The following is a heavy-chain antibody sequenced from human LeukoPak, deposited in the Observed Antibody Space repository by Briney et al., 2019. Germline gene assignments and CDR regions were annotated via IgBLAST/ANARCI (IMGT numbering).Heavy chain of an antibody. CDR2: IYYSGST. J-gene: IGHJ2*01. CDR1: GGSISSYY. D-gene: IGHD3-9*01. V-gene: IGHV4-59*01. CDR3: ARDGPGAYYDILTGYSLPHWYFDL. Sequence: NSSETLSLTCTVSGGSISSYYWSWIRQPPGKGLEWIGYIYYSGSTNYNPSLKSRVTISVDTSKNQFSLKLSSVTAADTAVYYCARDGPGAYYDILTGYSLPHWYFDLRGRGTLVTVSS.